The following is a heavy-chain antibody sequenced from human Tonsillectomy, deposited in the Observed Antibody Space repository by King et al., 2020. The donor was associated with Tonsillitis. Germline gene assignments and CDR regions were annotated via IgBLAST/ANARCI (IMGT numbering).Heavy chain of an antibody. V-gene: IGHV1-18*01. CDR3: ALDILTGFYDY. J-gene: IGHJ4*02. Sequence: QLVQSGAEVKKPGASVKVSCKASGHTSTTYSITWVRQAPGQGLEWMGWSNVYNGNTLYAPKLQGRVTISTDTSTSTAYMELRSLRSDDTAVYYCALDILTGFYDYWGQGTLVTVSS. CDR2: SNVYNGNT. D-gene: IGHD3-9*01. CDR1: GHTSTTYS.